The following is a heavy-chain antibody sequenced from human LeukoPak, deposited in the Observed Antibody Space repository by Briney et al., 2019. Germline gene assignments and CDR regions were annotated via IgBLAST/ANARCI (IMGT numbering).Heavy chain of an antibody. CDR2: ISSSGSTI. Sequence: PGGSLRLSCAASGFTFSDYYMSWIRQAPGKGLEWVSYISSSGSTIYYADSVKGRFTISRDNAKNSLYLQMNSLRAEDTAVYYCARDRSDYDFWSANPGGTDYWGQGTLVTVSS. CDR1: GFTFSDYY. D-gene: IGHD3-3*01. J-gene: IGHJ4*02. CDR3: ARDRSDYDFWSANPGGTDY. V-gene: IGHV3-11*04.